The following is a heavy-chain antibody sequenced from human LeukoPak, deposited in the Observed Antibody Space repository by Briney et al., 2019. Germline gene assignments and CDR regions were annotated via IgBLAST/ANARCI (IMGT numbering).Heavy chain of an antibody. CDR2: MNEYSTTI. D-gene: IGHD1-14*01. J-gene: IGHJ4*02. CDR1: GFPCKGCG. V-gene: IGHV3-74*01. Sequence: GSFGGSRAAAGFPCKGCGMHWVGHAPGKGLVWVSDMNEYSTTIRYADSVKGRFTISRDNAKSILYLQMNNLRAEDTAMYFCARGGVNPVDHWGQGTLVTVSS. CDR3: ARGGVNPVDH.